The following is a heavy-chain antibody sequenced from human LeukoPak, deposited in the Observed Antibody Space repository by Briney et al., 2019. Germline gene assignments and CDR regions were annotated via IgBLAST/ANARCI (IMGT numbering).Heavy chain of an antibody. CDR3: VKEASRAYFDY. V-gene: IGHV3-23*01. D-gene: IGHD2-2*01. J-gene: IGHJ4*02. CDR1: GFTFSSSA. Sequence: GGSLRLSCAASGFTFSSSAMSWVRQAPGKGLEWVSAISGSGSNTYYADSVKGRLTIPRDNSENTLYLQMSSLRAEDTAVYYCVKEASRAYFDYWGQGTLVTVSS. CDR2: ISGSGSNT.